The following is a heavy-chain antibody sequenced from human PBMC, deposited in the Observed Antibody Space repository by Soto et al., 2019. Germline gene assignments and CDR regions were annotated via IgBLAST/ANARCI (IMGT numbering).Heavy chain of an antibody. CDR2: IHPGDSDT. V-gene: IGHV5-51*01. D-gene: IGHD3-10*01. CDR1: GYSFTSYW. J-gene: IGHJ6*02. CDR3: AIHHHGSGVSYGRDV. Sequence: GESLKISCKGSGYSFTSYWIGWVRQMPGKGQEWVGIIHPGDSDTRYSPSFQGQVTISADKSISTAYLQWSSLKASDTAMYYCAIHHHGSGVSYGRDVWAQGTSVPVSS.